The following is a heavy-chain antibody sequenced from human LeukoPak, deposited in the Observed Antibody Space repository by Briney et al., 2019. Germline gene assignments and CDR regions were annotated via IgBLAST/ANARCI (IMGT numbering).Heavy chain of an antibody. D-gene: IGHD2-8*01. Sequence: GGSLRLSCAASGFIFSSYAMHWVRQAPGKGLEWVAFIRYDGSDKYYADPVKGRFTISRDNSKNTLYLQMNSLRAEDTAVYYCAKLPRYCTNGVCYEIDYWGQGTLVTVSS. V-gene: IGHV3-30*02. CDR3: AKLPRYCTNGVCYEIDY. CDR2: IRYDGSDK. CDR1: GFIFSSYA. J-gene: IGHJ4*02.